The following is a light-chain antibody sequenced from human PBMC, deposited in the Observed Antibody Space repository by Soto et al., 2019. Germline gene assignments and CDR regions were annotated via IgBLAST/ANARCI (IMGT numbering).Light chain of an antibody. CDR2: GAS. V-gene: IGKV3-15*01. CDR1: QSVSSN. Sequence: EIVMTQSPGTLSVSPGERATLSCRASQSVSSNLAWYQQKPGQAPRLLIYGASTRATGFPARFSGSGSGTEFTLTISSLQSEDSAVYYCQQYSNWPPWTFGQGTKVEIK. J-gene: IGKJ1*01. CDR3: QQYSNWPPWT.